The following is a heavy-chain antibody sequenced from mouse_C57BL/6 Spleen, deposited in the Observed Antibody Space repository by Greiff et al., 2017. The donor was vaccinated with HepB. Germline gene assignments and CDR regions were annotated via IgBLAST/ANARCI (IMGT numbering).Heavy chain of an antibody. CDR2: ISSGGSYT. J-gene: IGHJ2*01. V-gene: IGHV5-6*01. CDR3: ARRSPGDYFDY. Sequence: EVQLQESGGDLVKPGGSLKLSCAASGFTFSSYGMSWVRQTPDKRLEWVATISSGGSYTYYPDSVKGRFTISRDNAKNTLYLQMSSLKSEDTAMYYCARRSPGDYFDYWGQGTTLTVSS. CDR1: GFTFSSYG.